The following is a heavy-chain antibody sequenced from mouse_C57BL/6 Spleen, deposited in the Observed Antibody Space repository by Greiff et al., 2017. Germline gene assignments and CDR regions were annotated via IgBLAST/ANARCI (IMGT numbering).Heavy chain of an antibody. Sequence: EVQVVESGGGLVKPGGSLTLSCAASGFTFSDYGMHWVRQAPEKGLEWVAYISSGSSTIYYAHNVKGRFTISRGHATNTLFLQMSSLRSEHTAMYYCALFDYFAYWGQGPLVTVSA. D-gene: IGHD2-4*01. V-gene: IGHV5-17*01. J-gene: IGHJ3*01. CDR3: ALFDYFAY. CDR2: ISSGSSTI. CDR1: GFTFSDYG.